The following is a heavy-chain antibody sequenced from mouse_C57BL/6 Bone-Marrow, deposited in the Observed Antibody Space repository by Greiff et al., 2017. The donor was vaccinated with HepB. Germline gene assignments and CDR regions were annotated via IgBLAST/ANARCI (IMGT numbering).Heavy chain of an antibody. Sequence: EVMLVESGGGLVQPGGSLSLSCAASGFTFTDYYMSWVRQPPGKALEWLGFIRNKANGYTTEYSASVKGRFTISRDNSQSILYLQMNGLRAEDSATYYGARKGGFYDWFAYWGQGTLVTVSA. V-gene: IGHV7-3*01. CDR1: GFTFTDYY. D-gene: IGHD2-12*01. CDR2: IRNKANGYTT. J-gene: IGHJ3*01. CDR3: ARKGGFYDWFAY.